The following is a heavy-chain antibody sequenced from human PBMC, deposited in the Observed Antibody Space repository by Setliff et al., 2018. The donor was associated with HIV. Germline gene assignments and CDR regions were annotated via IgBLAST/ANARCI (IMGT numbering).Heavy chain of an antibody. CDR2: INWNGGST. CDR1: GFTFDDYG. J-gene: IGHJ4*02. CDR3: ARDGAAAGTPPWRQVPQHKYYFDY. Sequence: PGGSLRLSCAASGFTFDDYGMSWVRQAPGKGLEWVSGINWNGGSTGYADSVKGRFTISRDNAKNSLYLQMNSLRAEDTALYYCARDGAAAGTPPWRQVPQHKYYFDYWGQGTLVTVSS. D-gene: IGHD6-13*01. V-gene: IGHV3-20*04.